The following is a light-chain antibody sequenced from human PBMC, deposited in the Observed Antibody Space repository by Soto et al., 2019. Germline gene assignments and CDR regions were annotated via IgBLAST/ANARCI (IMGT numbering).Light chain of an antibody. V-gene: IGLV2-23*01. CDR1: SSDVGSYNV. CDR2: EGS. J-gene: IGLJ1*01. CDR3: CSYADSSTYV. Sequence: QSVLTQPASVSGSPGQSITISCTGTSSDVGSYNVVSWYQQHPGKAPKLMIYEGSKRPSGVSNRFSGSKSGNTASLTISGLQVEDEADYYCCSYADSSTYVFGTGTKVTVL.